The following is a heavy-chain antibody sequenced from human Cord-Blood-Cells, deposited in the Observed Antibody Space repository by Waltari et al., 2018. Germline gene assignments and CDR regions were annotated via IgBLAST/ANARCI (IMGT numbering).Heavy chain of an antibody. J-gene: IGHJ4*02. CDR3: ARDPEGYSSSWYAAY. D-gene: IGHD6-13*01. CDR2: DIPVFGTA. Sequence: QVQLVQSGAEVKKPGSSVKVSCKASGGTFSSYAISWVRQAPGQGIEWMGGDIPVFGTANYAQEYQGRVPITADESTSTAYMELSSLRSEDTAVYYCARDPEGYSSSWYAAYWGQGTLVTVSS. V-gene: IGHV1-69*01. CDR1: GGTFSSYA.